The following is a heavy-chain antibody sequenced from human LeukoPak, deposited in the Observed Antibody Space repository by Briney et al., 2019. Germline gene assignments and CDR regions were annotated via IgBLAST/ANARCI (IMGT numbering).Heavy chain of an antibody. CDR1: GGSISSYY. J-gene: IGHJ6*02. CDR3: ARGGPPEVAVAAARPDPYYYGMDV. CDR2: IYTSGST. D-gene: IGHD6-19*01. Sequence: SDTLSLPCTVSGGSISSYYWSWIRQPAGKGLEWIGRIYTSGSTNYNPSLKSRVTMSVDTSKNQFSLKLSSVTAADTAVYYCARGGPPEVAVAAARPDPYYYGMDVWGQGTTVTVSS. V-gene: IGHV4-4*07.